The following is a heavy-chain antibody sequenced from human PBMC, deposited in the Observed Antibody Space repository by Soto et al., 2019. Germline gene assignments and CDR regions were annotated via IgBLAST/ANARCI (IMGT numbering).Heavy chain of an antibody. CDR1: GGSIRSGGYY. D-gene: IGHD5-18*01. J-gene: IGHJ6*02. CDR2: IYYSGNT. Sequence: SETLSLTCTVSGGSIRSGGYYWSWVRQYPRRGLEWIGNIYYSGNTYYNPSLKSRLTISVDTSKNQFSLNLSSVTAADTAVYYCARDRLMDTAGPASHYFGLDVWGQGTTVTVYS. CDR3: ARDRLMDTAGPASHYFGLDV. V-gene: IGHV4-31*03.